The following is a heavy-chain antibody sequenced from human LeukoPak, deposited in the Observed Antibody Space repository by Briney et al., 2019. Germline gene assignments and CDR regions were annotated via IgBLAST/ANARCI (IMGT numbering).Heavy chain of an antibody. CDR3: ARLYTWFDP. J-gene: IGHJ5*02. CDR2: INHSGST. Sequence: SETLSLTCAVYGGSFSGYYWSWIRQPPGKGLEWIGEINHSGSTNYNPSLKSRVTISVDTSKSQFSLKLSSVTAADTAVYYCARLYTWFDPWGQRTLVTVSS. CDR1: GGSFSGYY. V-gene: IGHV4-34*01.